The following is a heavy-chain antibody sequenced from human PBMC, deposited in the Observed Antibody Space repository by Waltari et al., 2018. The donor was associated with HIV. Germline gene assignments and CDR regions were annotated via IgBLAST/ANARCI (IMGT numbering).Heavy chain of an antibody. CDR2: LYYSGST. V-gene: IGHV4-39*01. CDR3: TRLSIVVVTAIDF. J-gene: IGHJ4*02. Sequence: QLQLQESGPGLVKPSETLSLTCTVSGGSISSSTYYWGWVRQPPGKGLGWLGNLYYSGSTYYNPSLKSRVTISVDTSKNQFSLKLSSVTAVDTAVYYCTRLSIVVVTAIDFWGQGTLVTVSS. D-gene: IGHD2-21*02. CDR1: GGSISSSTYY.